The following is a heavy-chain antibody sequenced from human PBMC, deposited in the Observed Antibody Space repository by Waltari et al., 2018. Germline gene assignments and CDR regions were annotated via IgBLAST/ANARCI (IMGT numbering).Heavy chain of an antibody. D-gene: IGHD3-16*01. V-gene: IGHV3-53*02. Sequence: EVQLVETGGGLIQPGESLRLSCAASGFTVDRNHMYWVRQAPGKGLEWVSVFYRDGNTYYTDSVKGRFTISRDDSKNTLYLQMNSLRAEDTAVYYCAGGHFDYWGQGILVTVSS. CDR3: AGGHFDY. J-gene: IGHJ4*02. CDR2: FYRDGNT. CDR1: GFTVDRNH.